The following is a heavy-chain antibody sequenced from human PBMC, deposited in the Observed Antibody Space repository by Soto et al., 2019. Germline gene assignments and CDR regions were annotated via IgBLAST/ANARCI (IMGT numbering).Heavy chain of an antibody. Sequence: QVQLVQSGAEVKKPGASVKVSCKASGYTFTSYGISWVRQAPGQGLEWMGWISAYNGNTNYAQKLQGRVTMTTDTPTRPGYMELGSLRSDDTAVYYCARDGIAAAGKGGMFDYWGQGTLVTVSS. V-gene: IGHV1-18*04. J-gene: IGHJ4*02. CDR3: ARDGIAAAGKGGMFDY. CDR2: ISAYNGNT. D-gene: IGHD6-13*01. CDR1: GYTFTSYG.